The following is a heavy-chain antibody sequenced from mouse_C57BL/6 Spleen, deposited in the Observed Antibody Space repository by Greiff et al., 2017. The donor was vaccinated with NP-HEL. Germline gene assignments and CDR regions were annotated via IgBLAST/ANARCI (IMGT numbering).Heavy chain of an antibody. Sequence: EVKLQESGPGLVKPSQSLSLTCSVTGYSITSGYYWNWIRQFPGNKLEWMGYISYDGSNNYNPSLKNRISITRDTSKNQFFLKLNSVTTEDTATYYCARDWGFAYWGQGTLVTVSA. V-gene: IGHV3-6*01. CDR3: ARDWGFAY. CDR1: GYSITSGYY. J-gene: IGHJ3*01. CDR2: ISYDGSN.